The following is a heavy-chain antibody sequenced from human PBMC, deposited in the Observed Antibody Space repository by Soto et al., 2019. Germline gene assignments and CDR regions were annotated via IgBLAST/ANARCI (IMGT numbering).Heavy chain of an antibody. CDR2: ISGGGGNT. D-gene: IGHD6-19*01. CDR3: AKDRGAGGRFSGLAVAGIPS. V-gene: IGHV3-23*01. J-gene: IGHJ5*02. CDR1: GFTFSSYA. Sequence: EVQLLESGGGLVQPGGSLRLSCAASGFTFSSYAMSWVRQTPGKGLEWVSGISGGGGNTYYADSVTGRFTISRDNSRNTLSLQMNSLRAADTAIYYCAKDRGAGGRFSGLAVAGIPSWGQGTLVTVSS.